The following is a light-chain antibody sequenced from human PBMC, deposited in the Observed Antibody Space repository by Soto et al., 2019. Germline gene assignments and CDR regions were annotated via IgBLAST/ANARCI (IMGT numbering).Light chain of an antibody. J-gene: IGKJ2*01. V-gene: IGKV4-1*01. CDR3: QQSFTTPYT. CDR2: WAS. CDR1: QRALYPSHSKNC. Sequence: DIVMTQSPDSLAVSVGERATINCKSSQRALYPSHSKNCLVWYPQKQGKPPKLLIYWASTREVGLPDRFSGSGSGTDITLTISSLQAEDVAVYYCQQSFTTPYTFGQGTRLEIK.